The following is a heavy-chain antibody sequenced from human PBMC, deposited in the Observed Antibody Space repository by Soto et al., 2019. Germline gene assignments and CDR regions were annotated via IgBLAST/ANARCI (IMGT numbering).Heavy chain of an antibody. CDR3: AKDLKVSGSHYGTLNYYYGMDV. Sequence: QVQLVESGGGVVQPGGTLRLSCAASGFTFSSYGMQWVRQAPGKGLEWVAVIAYDGSLKYYVDSVKGRFTISRDNSKNTLYLQINILRAEDTAVYYCAKDLKVSGSHYGTLNYYYGMDVWGQGTTVSVSS. D-gene: IGHD3-10*01. CDR2: IAYDGSLK. J-gene: IGHJ6*02. V-gene: IGHV3-30*18. CDR1: GFTFSSYG.